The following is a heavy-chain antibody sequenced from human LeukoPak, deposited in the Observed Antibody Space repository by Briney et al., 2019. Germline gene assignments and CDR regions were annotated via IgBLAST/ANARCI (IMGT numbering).Heavy chain of an antibody. CDR3: ARGGSSGWDQIDY. CDR1: GYTFTSYD. CDR2: INPNSGGT. D-gene: IGHD6-19*01. Sequence: ASVKVSCKASGYTFTSYDINWVRQATGQGLEWMGRINPNSGGTNYAQKFQGRVTMTRDTSISTAYMELSRLRSDDTAVYYCARGGSSGWDQIDYWGQGTLVTVSS. J-gene: IGHJ4*02. V-gene: IGHV1-2*06.